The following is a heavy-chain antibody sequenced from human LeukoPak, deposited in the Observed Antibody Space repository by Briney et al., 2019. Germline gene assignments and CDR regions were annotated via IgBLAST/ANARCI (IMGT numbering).Heavy chain of an antibody. CDR3: AKERVDWRYFDY. J-gene: IGHJ4*02. Sequence: GGSLRLSCAASGFTVSSNEMSWVRQAPGKGLECISYISSSSSTIYYAESVKGRFTISRDNAKNSLYLQMNSLRAEDTAVYYCAKERVDWRYFDYWGQGTLVTVSS. CDR2: ISSSSSTI. V-gene: IGHV3-48*01. D-gene: IGHD3-9*01. CDR1: GFTVSSNE.